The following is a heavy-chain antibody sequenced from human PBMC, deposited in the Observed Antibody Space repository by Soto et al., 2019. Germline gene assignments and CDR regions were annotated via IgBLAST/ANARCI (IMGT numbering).Heavy chain of an antibody. Sequence: QVQLQESGPGLVKPSQTLSLTCTVSGGSISSGGYYWSWIRQHPGKGLEWIGYIYYSGSTYYNPSLKSRSTISVDTSKNQFSLKLSSVTAADTAVYYCARTYYGGNWYYFDYWGQGTLVTVSS. CDR1: GGSISSGGYY. CDR3: ARTYYGGNWYYFDY. CDR2: IYYSGST. V-gene: IGHV4-31*03. D-gene: IGHD4-17*01. J-gene: IGHJ4*02.